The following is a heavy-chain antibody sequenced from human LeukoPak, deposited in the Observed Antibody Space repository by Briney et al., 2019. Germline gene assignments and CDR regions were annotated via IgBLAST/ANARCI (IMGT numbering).Heavy chain of an antibody. CDR3: AGYGGYASFYFDY. Sequence: SETLSLTCTVSGGSISSYYWSWIRQPPGKGLEWIGYIYYSGTTNYNPSLKSRVTISVDTSKNQFSLKLSSVTAADTAVYYCAGYGGYASFYFDYWGQGTLVTVSS. CDR1: GGSISSYY. J-gene: IGHJ4*02. V-gene: IGHV4-59*12. D-gene: IGHD5-12*01. CDR2: IYYSGTT.